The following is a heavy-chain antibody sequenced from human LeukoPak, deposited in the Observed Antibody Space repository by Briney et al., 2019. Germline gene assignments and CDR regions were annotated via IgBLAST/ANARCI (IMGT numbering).Heavy chain of an antibody. CDR3: AKGPYYYDSSGYYAAAPNDY. Sequence: GGSLRLSCAASGFTFSSYAMSWVRQASGKGLEWVSAISGSGGSTYYADSVKGRFTISRDNSKNTLYLQMNSLRAEDTAVYYCAKGPYYYDSSGYYAAAPNDYWGQGTLVTVSS. J-gene: IGHJ4*02. V-gene: IGHV3-23*01. D-gene: IGHD3-22*01. CDR2: ISGSGGST. CDR1: GFTFSSYA.